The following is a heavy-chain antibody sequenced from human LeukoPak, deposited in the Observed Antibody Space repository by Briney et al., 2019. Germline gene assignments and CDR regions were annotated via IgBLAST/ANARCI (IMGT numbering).Heavy chain of an antibody. CDR3: AREATGDYYDSSGYPNYYYYYYMDV. V-gene: IGHV4-59*01. Sequence: SETLSLTCTVSGGSISSYYWSWIRQPPGKGLEWIGYIYYSGSTNYNPSLKSRVTISVDTSKNQFSLKLSSVTAADTAVYYCAREATGDYYDSSGYPNYYYYYYMDVWGKGTTVTASS. CDR2: IYYSGST. CDR1: GGSISSYY. J-gene: IGHJ6*03. D-gene: IGHD3-22*01.